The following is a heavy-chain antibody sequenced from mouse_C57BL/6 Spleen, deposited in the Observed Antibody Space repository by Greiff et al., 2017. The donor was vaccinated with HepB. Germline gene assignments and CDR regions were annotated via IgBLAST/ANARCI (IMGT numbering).Heavy chain of an antibody. CDR2: ISSGSSTI. J-gene: IGHJ1*03. D-gene: IGHD2-3*01. CDR3: ASWDGYYWYFDV. V-gene: IGHV5-17*01. Sequence: EVKVVESGGGLVKPGGSLKLSCAASVFTFSDYGMHWVRQAPEKGLEWVAYISSGSSTIYYADTVKGRFTISRDNAKNTLFLQMTSLRSEDTAMYYCASWDGYYWYFDVWGTGTTVTVSS. CDR1: VFTFSDYG.